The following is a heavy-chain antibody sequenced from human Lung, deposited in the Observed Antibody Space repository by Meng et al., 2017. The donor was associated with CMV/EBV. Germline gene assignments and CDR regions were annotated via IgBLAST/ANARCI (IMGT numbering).Heavy chain of an antibody. CDR1: GYSLTSYY. J-gene: IGHJ4*02. D-gene: IGHD1-7*01. Sequence: VSCQVSGYSLTSYYMHWVRQAPGRGLQWMALINPTDGSTTYAQAFQGRVTVTRDLSTSTVYMEVNTLRSEDTAVYYCATLSGTMADYWGQGTLVTVSS. CDR2: INPTDGST. V-gene: IGHV1-46*01. CDR3: ATLSGTMADY.